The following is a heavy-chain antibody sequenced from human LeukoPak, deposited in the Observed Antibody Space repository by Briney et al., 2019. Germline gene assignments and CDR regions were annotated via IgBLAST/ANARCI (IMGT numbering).Heavy chain of an antibody. D-gene: IGHD3-3*01. CDR3: ARVRGDFWSGHMLPDDAFDI. J-gene: IGHJ3*02. V-gene: IGHV4-59*01. Sequence: SETLSLTCTVSGGSISSYYWSWIRQPPGKGLEWIGYIYYSGSTNYNPSLKSQVTISVDTSKNQFSLKLSSVTAADTAVYYCARVRGDFWSGHMLPDDAFDIWGQGTMVTVSS. CDR2: IYYSGST. CDR1: GGSISSYY.